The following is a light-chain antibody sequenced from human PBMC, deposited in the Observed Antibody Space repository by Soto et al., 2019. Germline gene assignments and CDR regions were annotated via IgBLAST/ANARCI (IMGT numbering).Light chain of an antibody. CDR1: QGISSA. CDR2: DAS. J-gene: IGKJ5*01. Sequence: AIHLTQSPSSLSASVGDRVTITCRASQGISSALAWYQHKPGRPPRVLIYDASSLQSGVPSRFSGSESGTEFTLTISSLQPEDSATYYCQQSNSYPFTFGQGTRLEIK. V-gene: IGKV1-13*02. CDR3: QQSNSYPFT.